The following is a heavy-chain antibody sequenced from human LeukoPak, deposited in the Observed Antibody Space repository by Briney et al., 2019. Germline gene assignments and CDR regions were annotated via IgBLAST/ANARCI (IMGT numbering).Heavy chain of an antibody. V-gene: IGHV4-61*01. CDR1: GGSVSSGSYY. D-gene: IGHD5-12*01. J-gene: IGHJ1*01. CDR3: AGQYSGYDSGAEYIQH. CDR2: IYYSGST. Sequence: PSETLSLTCTVSGGSVSSGSYYWSWIRQPSGKGLEWIGYIYYSGSTNYNPSLKSRVTISVDTSKNQFSLKLSSVTAADTAVYYCAGQYSGYDSGAEYIQHWGQGTLVTVSS.